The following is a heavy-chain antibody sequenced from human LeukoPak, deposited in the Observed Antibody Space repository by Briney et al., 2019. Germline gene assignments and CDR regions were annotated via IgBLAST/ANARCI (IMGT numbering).Heavy chain of an antibody. V-gene: IGHV3-53*01. D-gene: IGHD2-15*01. Sequence: GGSLRLSCAASGFTVSSNYMSWVRQAPGKGLEWVSLIYSGGSTYYADSVKGRFTISRDNSKNTLYLQMNSLRAEDTAVYYCAREGPYCSGGICYRKYFFDYWGQGTLVTVPS. CDR2: IYSGGST. CDR3: AREGPYCSGGICYRKYFFDY. CDR1: GFTVSSNY. J-gene: IGHJ4*02.